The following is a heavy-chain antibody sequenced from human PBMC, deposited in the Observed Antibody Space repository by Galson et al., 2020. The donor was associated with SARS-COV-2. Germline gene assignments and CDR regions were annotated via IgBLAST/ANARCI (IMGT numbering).Heavy chain of an antibody. CDR2: FHPEDGET. J-gene: IGHJ5*02. D-gene: IGHD6-13*01. CDR3: ATAPGIAAAGRTNWFDP. V-gene: IGHV1-24*01. CDR1: GYTLTELS. Sequence: ASVKVSCKVSGYTLTELSMHWVRQAPGKGLEWMGGFHPEDGETIYAQKFQGRVTMTEDTSTDTAYMELSSLRSEDTAVYYCATAPGIAAAGRTNWFDPWGQGTLVTVSS.